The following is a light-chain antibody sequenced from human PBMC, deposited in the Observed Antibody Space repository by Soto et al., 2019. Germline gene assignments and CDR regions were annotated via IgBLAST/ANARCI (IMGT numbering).Light chain of an antibody. J-gene: IGKJ1*01. CDR2: GAS. CDR1: QSVSNN. V-gene: IGKV3-15*01. CDR3: QQYNNWPAT. Sequence: EIVLTQSPGTLSLSPGERATLSCWASQSVSNNYLAWYQQKPGQSPRLLIYGASTRATGIPARFSGSGSGTEFTLTISSLQSEDFAVYCCQQYNNWPATFGQGTKVDTK.